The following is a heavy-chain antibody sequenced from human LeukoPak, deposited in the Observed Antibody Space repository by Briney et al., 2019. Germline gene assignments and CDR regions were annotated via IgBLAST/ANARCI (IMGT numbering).Heavy chain of an antibody. CDR2: IRGSGDIT. V-gene: IGHV3-23*01. J-gene: IGHJ4*01. CDR3: AKTRIVCTXVSCPGGGFDY. D-gene: IGHD2-2*01. CDR1: GFTFSSYA. Sequence: GGSLRLSCAASGFTFSSYAMSWVRQAPGKGLEWVSGIRGSGDITYYADSVKGRFTISRDNFKNTLYLQMNSLRAEDTAVYYCAKTRIVCTXVSCPGGGFDYWGHGTLVTVSS.